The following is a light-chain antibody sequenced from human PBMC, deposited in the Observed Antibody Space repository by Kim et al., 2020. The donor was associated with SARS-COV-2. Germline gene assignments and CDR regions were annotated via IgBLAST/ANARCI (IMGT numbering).Light chain of an antibody. CDR3: GTWDSSLSVWL. V-gene: IGLV1-51*01. Sequence: QSALTQPPSVSAAPGQKVTISCSGSSSNIGANYVFWYQQLPGTDPKVLIYYNNKRRSGIPYRCSGSKSGRSGALVIIGLQPGDEADYYCGTWDSSLSVWLFGGGTQLTVL. CDR2: YNN. J-gene: IGLJ3*02. CDR1: SSNIGANY.